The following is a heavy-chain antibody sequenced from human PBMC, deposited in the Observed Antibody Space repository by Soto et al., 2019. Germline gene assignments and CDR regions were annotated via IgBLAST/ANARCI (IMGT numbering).Heavy chain of an antibody. J-gene: IGHJ6*02. CDR2: LWSAGMT. CDR1: WFTVISKY. Sequence: GGSLRLSCASSWFTVISKYMSWVRQAPGKGLEWVSVLWSAGMTYYADSVRGRFTISRDNSKNTLYLQMSSLRADDTAVYYCAREAPMDVWGQGTTVTVSS. CDR3: AREAPMDV. V-gene: IGHV3-53*01.